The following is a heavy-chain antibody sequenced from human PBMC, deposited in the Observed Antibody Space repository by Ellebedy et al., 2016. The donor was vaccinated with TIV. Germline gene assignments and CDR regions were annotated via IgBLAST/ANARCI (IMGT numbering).Heavy chain of an antibody. CDR3: ARAHYGDYGRIDP. V-gene: IGHV4-31*03. CDR1: GGSISSGGYY. J-gene: IGHJ5*02. CDR2: IYYSGST. D-gene: IGHD4-17*01. Sequence: LRLXXTVSGGSISSGGYYWSWIRQHPGKGLEWIGYIYYSGSTYYNPSLKSRVTISVDTSKNQFSLKLSSVTAADTAVYYCARAHYGDYGRIDPWGQGTLVTVSS.